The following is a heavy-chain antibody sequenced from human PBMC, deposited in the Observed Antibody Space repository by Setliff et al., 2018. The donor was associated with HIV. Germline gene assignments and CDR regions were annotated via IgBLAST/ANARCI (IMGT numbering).Heavy chain of an antibody. D-gene: IGHD3-3*01. Sequence: GGSLRLSCATSGFSFSSYGMHWVRQAPGKGLEWVAVISHDGSNKYYADSVKGRFTLSRGNSKNTVYVQMNSLRTEDTAVYYCARDGFALFGVDYHYMDVWGKGTTVTVSS. J-gene: IGHJ6*03. CDR3: ARDGFALFGVDYHYMDV. CDR2: ISHDGSNK. V-gene: IGHV3-30*03. CDR1: GFSFSSYG.